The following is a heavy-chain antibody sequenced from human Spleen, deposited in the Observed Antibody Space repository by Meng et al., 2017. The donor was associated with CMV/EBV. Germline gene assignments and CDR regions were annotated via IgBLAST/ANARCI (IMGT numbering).Heavy chain of an antibody. CDR3: ASTTVTYYFDY. CDR2: IYSGGST. J-gene: IGHJ4*02. CDR1: GGSFSGYY. Sequence: ETLSLTCAVYGGSFSGYYWSWIRQAPGKGLEWVSIIYSGGSTYYADSVKGRFTISRDTSKNTLYLQMNSLRTEDTAVYYCASTTVTYYFDYWGQGTLVTVSS. D-gene: IGHD4-17*01. V-gene: IGHV3-66*02.